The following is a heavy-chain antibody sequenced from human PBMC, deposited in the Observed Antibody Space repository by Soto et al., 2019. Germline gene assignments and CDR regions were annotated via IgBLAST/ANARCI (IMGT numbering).Heavy chain of an antibody. D-gene: IGHD3-3*01. J-gene: IGHJ6*03. Sequence: GGSLRLSCVPSGFTFSSYWMNWVRQAPGEGLEWVSNINQDSSKKYYADSVKGRFTISRDNAKNSLYLQMNSLRAEDTAVYYCARALAYYDFLMDVWGKGTTVTVSS. CDR1: GFTFSSYW. CDR2: INQDSSKK. V-gene: IGHV3-7*01. CDR3: ARALAYYDFLMDV.